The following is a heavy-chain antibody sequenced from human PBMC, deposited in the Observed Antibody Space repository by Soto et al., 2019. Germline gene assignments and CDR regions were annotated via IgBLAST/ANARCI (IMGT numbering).Heavy chain of an antibody. CDR3: ARHLIHYYDSSGYLNWFDP. CDR1: GGSISSYY. CDR2: IYYSGST. Sequence: SETLSLTCTVSGGSISSYYWSWIRQPPGKGLEWIGYIYYSGSTNYNPSLKSRVTISVDTSKNQFSLKLSSVTAADTAVYYCARHLIHYYDSSGYLNWFDPWGQGTLVTVSS. V-gene: IGHV4-59*08. D-gene: IGHD3-22*01. J-gene: IGHJ5*02.